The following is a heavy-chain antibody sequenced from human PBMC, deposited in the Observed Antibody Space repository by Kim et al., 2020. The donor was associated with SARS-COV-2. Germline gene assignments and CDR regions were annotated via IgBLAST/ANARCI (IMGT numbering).Heavy chain of an antibody. CDR2: IYYSGST. CDR1: GGSISSYY. Sequence: SETLSLTCTVSGGSISSYYWSWIRQPPGKGLEWIGYIYYSGSTNYNPSLKSRVTISVDTSKNQFSLKLSSVTAADTAVYYWASNGIPAATDYYYYGMDVWGQGTTVTVSS. J-gene: IGHJ6*02. D-gene: IGHD2-2*01. V-gene: IGHV4-59*01. CDR3: ASNGIPAATDYYYYGMDV.